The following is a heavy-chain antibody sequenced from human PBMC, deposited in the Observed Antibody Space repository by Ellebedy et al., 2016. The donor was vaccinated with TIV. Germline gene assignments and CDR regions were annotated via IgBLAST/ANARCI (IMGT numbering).Heavy chain of an antibody. J-gene: IGHJ3*02. CDR3: ARDHVGDGYNRAFDI. Sequence: PGGSLRLSCAASGFTFTTYAMHWVRPAPGKGLEWVAVISYDGSNKYYADPVKVRFPISRDNSKNTLYLQMNSLRAEDTAVYYCARDHVGDGYNRAFDIWGQGTMVTVSS. D-gene: IGHD5-24*01. CDR2: ISYDGSNK. CDR1: GFTFTTYA. V-gene: IGHV3-30*17.